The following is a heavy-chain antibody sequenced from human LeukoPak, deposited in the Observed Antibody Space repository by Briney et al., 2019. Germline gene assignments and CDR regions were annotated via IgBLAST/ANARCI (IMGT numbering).Heavy chain of an antibody. Sequence: KSGGSLRLSCAASGFTFRDYYMGWIRQAPGKGLELVSYISLTGSTISYADSLKGRFTISRDNAKNSLYPQMNSLRAEDTAVYYCTRDPRRLDYWGQGTLVTVSS. J-gene: IGHJ4*02. V-gene: IGHV3-11*01. CDR1: GFTFRDYY. CDR2: ISLTGSTI. CDR3: TRDPRRLDY.